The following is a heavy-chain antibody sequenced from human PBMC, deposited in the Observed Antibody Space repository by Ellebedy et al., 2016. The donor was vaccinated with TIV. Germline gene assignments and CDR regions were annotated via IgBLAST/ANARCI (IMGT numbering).Heavy chain of an antibody. CDR1: GFTFSSFA. V-gene: IGHV3-23*01. Sequence: GGSLRLXCAASGFTFSSFAMSWVRQAPGKGLEWVSAISGSGGSTYYADSVKGRFTISRDNSKNTLYLQMNSLRAEDTAVYYCAKVRNYYDSSAQNAFDIWGQGTMVTVSS. CDR3: AKVRNYYDSSAQNAFDI. J-gene: IGHJ3*02. CDR2: ISGSGGST. D-gene: IGHD3-22*01.